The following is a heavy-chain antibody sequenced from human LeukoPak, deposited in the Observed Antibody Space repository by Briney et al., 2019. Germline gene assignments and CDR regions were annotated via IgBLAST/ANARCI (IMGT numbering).Heavy chain of an antibody. J-gene: IGHJ5*02. Sequence: PGGSLRLSCAASGFTFSSYAMSWVSQAPGKGLEWVSAISGSGSSTYYADSVKGRFTISRDNSKNTLYLQMNSLRAEDTAVYYCAKAKVAAADSWFDPWGQGTLVTVSS. V-gene: IGHV3-23*01. CDR3: AKAKVAAADSWFDP. CDR2: ISGSGSST. D-gene: IGHD6-13*01. CDR1: GFTFSSYA.